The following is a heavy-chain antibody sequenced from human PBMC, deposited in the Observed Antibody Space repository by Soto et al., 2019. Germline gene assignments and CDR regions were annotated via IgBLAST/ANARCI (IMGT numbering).Heavy chain of an antibody. CDR3: ALVVRGVTTEAYYFDY. CDR2: IYPGDSDT. J-gene: IGHJ4*02. Sequence: EVQLEQSGAEVKKPGESLKISCKGSGYRFTNYWIGWVRQMPGKGLEWMGLIYPGDSDTRYSPSFQGQVTISADKSISTSYLQWNSLKAXDTAIYYCALVVRGVTTEAYYFDYWGQGTLVTVSS. CDR1: GYRFTNYW. V-gene: IGHV5-51*03. D-gene: IGHD3-10*01.